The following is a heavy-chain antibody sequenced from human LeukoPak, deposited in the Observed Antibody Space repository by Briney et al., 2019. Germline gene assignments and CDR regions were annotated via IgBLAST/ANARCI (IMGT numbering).Heavy chain of an antibody. Sequence: PSETLSLTCTVSGGSISSSSYYWGWIRQPPGEGLEWIGSIYYSGSTYYNPSLKSRVTISVDTSKNQFSLKLSPVTAADTAVYYCARVPGVVITGRRAFDIWGQGTMVTVSS. V-gene: IGHV4-39*01. D-gene: IGHD3-22*01. J-gene: IGHJ3*02. CDR1: GGSISSSSYY. CDR2: IYYSGST. CDR3: ARVPGVVITGRRAFDI.